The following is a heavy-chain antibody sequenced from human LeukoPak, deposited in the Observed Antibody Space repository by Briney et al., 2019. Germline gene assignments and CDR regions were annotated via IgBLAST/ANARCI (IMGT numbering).Heavy chain of an antibody. CDR1: GFTFSSYS. CDR2: ISSSNSYI. D-gene: IGHD6-19*01. V-gene: IGHV3-21*01. J-gene: IGHJ4*02. Sequence: PGGSLRLSCAASGFTFSSYSMNWVRQAPGKGLEWVSSISSSNSYIYYADSVKGRFTISRDNAKNSLYLQMNSLRAEDTAVYYCARDHVAVAGTDFDYWGQGTLVTVSS. CDR3: ARDHVAVAGTDFDY.